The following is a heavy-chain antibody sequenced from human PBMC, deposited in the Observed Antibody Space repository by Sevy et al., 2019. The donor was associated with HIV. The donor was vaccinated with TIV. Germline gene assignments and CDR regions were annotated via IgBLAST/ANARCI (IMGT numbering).Heavy chain of an antibody. CDR1: GFTFSSYS. Sequence: GGSLRLSCAASGFTFSSYSMNWVRQAPGKGLEWVSSISSSSSYIYYADSVKGRFTISRDNAKNSLYLQMNSLRAEDTAVYHCARETLIVGASLPGFWGQGTMVTVSS. CDR2: ISSSSSYI. D-gene: IGHD1-26*01. V-gene: IGHV3-21*01. CDR3: ARETLIVGASLPGF. J-gene: IGHJ3*01.